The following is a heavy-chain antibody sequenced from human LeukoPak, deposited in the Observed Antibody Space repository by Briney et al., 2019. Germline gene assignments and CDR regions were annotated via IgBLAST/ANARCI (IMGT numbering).Heavy chain of an antibody. Sequence: GGSLRLSCAASGFTFDDYAMHWVRQAPGKGLEWVSGISWNSGSIGYADSVKGRFTISRDNAKNSLYLQMNSLRAEDMALYYCAKDVSSSLRAFDIWGQGTMVTVSS. CDR1: GFTFDDYA. D-gene: IGHD6-13*01. CDR3: AKDVSSSLRAFDI. V-gene: IGHV3-9*03. CDR2: ISWNSGSI. J-gene: IGHJ3*02.